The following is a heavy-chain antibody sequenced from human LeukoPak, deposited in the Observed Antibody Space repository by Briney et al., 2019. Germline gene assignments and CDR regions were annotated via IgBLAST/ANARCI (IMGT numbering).Heavy chain of an antibody. CDR2: IIPIFGTA. V-gene: IGHV1-69*13. CDR3: ARGRYSSGWYVY. D-gene: IGHD6-19*01. J-gene: IGHJ4*02. Sequence: SVKVSCKASGGTFSSYAISWVRQAPGQGLKWMGGIIPIFGTANYAQKFQGRVTITADESTSTAYMELSSLRSEDTAVYYCARGRYSSGWYVYWGQGTLVTVSS. CDR1: GGTFSSYA.